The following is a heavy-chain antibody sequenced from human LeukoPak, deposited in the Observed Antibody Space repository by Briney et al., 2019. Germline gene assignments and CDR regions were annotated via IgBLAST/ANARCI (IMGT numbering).Heavy chain of an antibody. CDR2: INHSGST. Sequence: SETLSLTCAVYGGSYRGYYWSWIRQPPGRGLEGVGEINHSGSTNYNPTLKSRVTISVDTSKNQCSLKLSSVTAADTAVYYCARVRGGSGSYYSYGMDVWGQGTTVTVSS. D-gene: IGHD3-10*01. J-gene: IGHJ6*02. CDR1: GGSYRGYY. V-gene: IGHV4-34*01. CDR3: ARVRGGSGSYYSYGMDV.